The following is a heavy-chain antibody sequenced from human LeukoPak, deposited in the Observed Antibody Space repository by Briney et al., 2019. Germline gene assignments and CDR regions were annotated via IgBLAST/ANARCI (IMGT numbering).Heavy chain of an antibody. J-gene: IGHJ2*01. Sequence: KPSETLSLTCAVYGGSFSGYYWSWIRQPPGKGLEWIGEINHSGSTNYNPSLKSRVTISVDTSKNQFSLKLSSVTAADTAVYYCARDELLWFGGYWYFDLWGRGTLVTVSS. CDR1: GGSFSGYY. CDR3: ARDELLWFGGYWYFDL. D-gene: IGHD3-10*01. V-gene: IGHV4-34*01. CDR2: INHSGST.